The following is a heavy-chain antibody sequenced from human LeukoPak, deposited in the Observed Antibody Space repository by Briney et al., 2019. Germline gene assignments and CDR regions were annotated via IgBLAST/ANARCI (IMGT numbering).Heavy chain of an antibody. J-gene: IGHJ4*02. CDR3: ARGRRYCSSTSCRNPFDY. D-gene: IGHD2-2*01. CDR1: GGSISGSSYY. V-gene: IGHV4-39*07. CDR2: INHSGST. Sequence: SETLSLTCTVSGGSISGSSYYWGWIRQPPGKGLEWIGEINHSGSTNYNPSLKSRVTISVDTSKNQFSLKLSSVTAADTAVYYCARGRRYCSSTSCRNPFDYWGQGTLVTVSS.